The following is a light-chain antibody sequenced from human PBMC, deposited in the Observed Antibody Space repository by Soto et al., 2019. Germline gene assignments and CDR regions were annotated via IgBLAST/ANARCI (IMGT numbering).Light chain of an antibody. V-gene: IGLV3-25*03. CDR3: QSAERV. CDR2: KDS. J-gene: IGLJ3*02. Sequence: SYELTQPPSVSVSPGQTARITCSGDALPKQYAYWYQQKPGQAPVVVIYKDSGRSSGIPVRFSGSSSGTTVTLTISGVHAGDEADYYCQSAERVFGGGTKLTVL. CDR1: ALPKQY.